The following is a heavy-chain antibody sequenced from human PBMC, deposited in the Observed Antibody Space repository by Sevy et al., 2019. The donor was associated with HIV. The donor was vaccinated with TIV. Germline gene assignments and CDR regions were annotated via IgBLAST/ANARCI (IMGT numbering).Heavy chain of an antibody. CDR1: GFPFSDYV. Sequence: GGSLRLSCAASGFPFSDYVMNWVRQAPGKGLEWVSSINTRSNYIDYADAVKGRFTVARDNGKNSLYLQMNSLRADDTAVYYCAGDPGDYYYYYFLDVWGKGTTVTVSS. CDR2: INTRSNYI. V-gene: IGHV3-21*01. J-gene: IGHJ6*03. D-gene: IGHD3-16*01. CDR3: AGDPGDYYYYYFLDV.